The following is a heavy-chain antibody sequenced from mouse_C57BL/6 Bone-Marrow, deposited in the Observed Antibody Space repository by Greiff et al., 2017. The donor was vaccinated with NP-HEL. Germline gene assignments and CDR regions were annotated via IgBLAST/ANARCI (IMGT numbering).Heavy chain of an antibody. Sequence: VQLQQPGAELVRPGTSVKLSCKASGYTFTSYWMHWVKQRPGQGLEWIGVIDPSDSYTNYNQKFKGKATLTVDTSSSTAYMQLSSLTSEDSAVYYCARYDGYLGYWGKGTTLTVSS. CDR3: ARYDGYLGY. V-gene: IGHV1-59*01. CDR2: IDPSDSYT. J-gene: IGHJ2*01. D-gene: IGHD2-3*01. CDR1: GYTFTSYW.